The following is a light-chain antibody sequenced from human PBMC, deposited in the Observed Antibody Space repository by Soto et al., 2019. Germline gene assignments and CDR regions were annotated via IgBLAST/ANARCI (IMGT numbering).Light chain of an antibody. CDR1: PSVTNY. CDR2: DAS. CDR3: QQYDTYSRT. V-gene: IGKV1-5*01. J-gene: IGKJ2*01. Sequence: TQSPATLSLSPGERATLSCRASPSVTNYLAWYQQRPGKAPKLLIYDASSLQSGVPSRFSGGRSGTEFTLTISSLQADDFATYYCQQYDTYSRTFGQGTKLEI.